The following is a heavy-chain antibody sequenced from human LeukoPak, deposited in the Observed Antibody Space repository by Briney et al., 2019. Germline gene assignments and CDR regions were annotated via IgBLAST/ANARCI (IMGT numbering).Heavy chain of an antibody. CDR2: ISYSGTT. CDR1: GGSISSSNYF. Sequence: SETLSLTCTVSGGSISSSNYFWGWVRQPPGKGLEWIGTISYSGTTHDNPSLKSRVIISVDTSKKQFSLRLSSVTAADTAAYYCAKGYSSSWHFDYWGQGTLVTVSS. J-gene: IGHJ4*02. D-gene: IGHD6-13*01. V-gene: IGHV4-39*07. CDR3: AKGYSSSWHFDY.